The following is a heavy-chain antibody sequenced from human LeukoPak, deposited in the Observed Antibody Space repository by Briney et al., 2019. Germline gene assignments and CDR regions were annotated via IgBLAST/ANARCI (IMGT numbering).Heavy chain of an antibody. CDR3: ARDFRDLDSIHFDY. D-gene: IGHD4-11*01. V-gene: IGHV3-30*02. J-gene: IGHJ4*02. Sequence: GGSLRLSCAASGFTFSSYGMHWVRQAPGKGLEWVAFIRYDGSNKYYADSVKGRFTISRDNSKNTLYLQMNSLRADDTAVYYCARDFRDLDSIHFDYWGQGTLVTVSS. CDR1: GFTFSSYG. CDR2: IRYDGSNK.